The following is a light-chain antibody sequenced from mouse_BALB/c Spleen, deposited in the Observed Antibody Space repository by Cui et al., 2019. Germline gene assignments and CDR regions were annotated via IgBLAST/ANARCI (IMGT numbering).Light chain of an antibody. CDR2: STS. Sequence: IVLTQSPAIMSASPGEKVTITCSASSSVSYMHWVQQKPGTSPKLWIYSTSNLASGVPARFSGSGSGTSYSLTISRMEAEDAATYYCQQRSSYPPFGGGTKLEIK. CDR3: QQRSSYPP. CDR1: SSVSY. V-gene: IGKV4-57*01. J-gene: IGKJ1*01.